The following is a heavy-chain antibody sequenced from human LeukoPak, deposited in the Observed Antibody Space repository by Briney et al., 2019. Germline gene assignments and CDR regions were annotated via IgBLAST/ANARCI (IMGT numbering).Heavy chain of an antibody. CDR2: IYYSGST. D-gene: IGHD3-10*01. V-gene: IGHV4-59*04. Sequence: SETLSLTCTVSGGSISSYYWSWVRQPPGKGLEWIGYIYYSGSTYYNPSLKSRVTISVDTSKNQFSLKLSSVTAADTAVYYCALYGSGGVYWGQGTLVTVSS. J-gene: IGHJ4*02. CDR1: GGSISSYY. CDR3: ALYGSGGVY.